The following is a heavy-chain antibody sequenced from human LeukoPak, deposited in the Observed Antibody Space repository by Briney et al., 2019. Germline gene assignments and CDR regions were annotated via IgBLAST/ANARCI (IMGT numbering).Heavy chain of an antibody. CDR1: GFTFSSHG. CDR3: ASDRLARPGAAVAGNTLFDY. CDR2: MWFDGSNI. J-gene: IGHJ4*02. D-gene: IGHD6-19*01. V-gene: IGHV3-33*01. Sequence: PVGSLRLSGAASGFTFSSHGMHWVRQAPAKGLGSVAVMWFDGSNIYYADSVKGRFTISRDNSKHTLYLQMNSLRAEETAVYYCASDRLARPGAAVAGNTLFDYWGQGTLLTVSS.